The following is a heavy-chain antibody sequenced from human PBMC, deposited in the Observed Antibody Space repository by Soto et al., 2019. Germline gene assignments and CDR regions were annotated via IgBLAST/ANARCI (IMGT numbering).Heavy chain of an antibody. V-gene: IGHV5-51*01. D-gene: IGHD3-3*01. CDR3: ARRSTAKLRFLVEDWFDP. CDR1: GYSFTSYW. CDR2: IYPGDSDT. Sequence: GESLKISCKGSGYSFTSYWIGWVRQMPGKGLEWMGIIYPGDSDTRYSPSFQGQVTISADKSISTAYLQWSSLKASDTAMYYCARRSTAKLRFLVEDWFDPWGQGTLVTVSS. J-gene: IGHJ5*02.